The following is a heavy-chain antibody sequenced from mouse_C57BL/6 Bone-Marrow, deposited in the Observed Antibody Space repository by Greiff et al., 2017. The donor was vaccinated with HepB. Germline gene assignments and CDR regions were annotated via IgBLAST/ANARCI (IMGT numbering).Heavy chain of an antibody. V-gene: IGHV6-6*01. CDR2: IRNKANNHAT. D-gene: IGHD2-12*01. CDR3: TPLRRKAWFAY. Sequence: EVQGVESGGGLVQPGGSMKLSCAASGFTFSDAWMDWVRQSPEKGLEWVAEIRNKANNHATYYAESVKGRFTISRDDSKSSVYLQMNSLRAEDTGIYYCTPLRRKAWFAYWGQGTLVTVSA. J-gene: IGHJ3*01. CDR1: GFTFSDAW.